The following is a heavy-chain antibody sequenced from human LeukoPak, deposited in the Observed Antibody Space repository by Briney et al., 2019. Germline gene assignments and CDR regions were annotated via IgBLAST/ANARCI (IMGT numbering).Heavy chain of an antibody. Sequence: GGSLRLSCAASGFTFSSYSMNRVRQAPGKGLEWVSYISSSSSTIYYADSVKGRFTISRDNAKNSLYLQMNSLRDEDTAVYYCARVYYYDSSGYHNDAFDIWGQGTMVTVSS. V-gene: IGHV3-48*02. D-gene: IGHD3-22*01. CDR1: GFTFSSYS. CDR3: ARVYYYDSSGYHNDAFDI. J-gene: IGHJ3*02. CDR2: ISSSSSTI.